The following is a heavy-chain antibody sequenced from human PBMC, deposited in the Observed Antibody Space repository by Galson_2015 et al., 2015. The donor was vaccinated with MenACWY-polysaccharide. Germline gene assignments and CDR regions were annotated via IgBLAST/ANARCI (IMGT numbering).Heavy chain of an antibody. CDR3: AKGRYDSGWNYFDN. CDR1: GFTFDNYA. D-gene: IGHD6-19*01. Sequence: LRLSCAASGFTFDNYAMHWVRQAPGKGLAWVSGISWNSGSIGYADSVKGRFTISRDNAKNSLYLQMNSLRAEDTALYYCAKGRYDSGWNYFDNRGQGTMVAVSS. CDR2: ISWNSGSI. V-gene: IGHV3-9*01. J-gene: IGHJ4*02.